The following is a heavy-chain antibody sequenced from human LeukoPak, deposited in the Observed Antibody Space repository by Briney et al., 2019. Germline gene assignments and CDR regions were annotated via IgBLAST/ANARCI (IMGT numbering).Heavy chain of an antibody. J-gene: IGHJ4*02. Sequence: GGSLRLSCAASGFTFSSYSMNWVRQAPGKGLEGVSYISSSSSTIYYADSVRGRFTISRDNARNSLYLHMNSLRAEDTAVYYCIVLAVAGTLGFDYWGQGTLVTVSS. V-gene: IGHV3-48*01. D-gene: IGHD6-19*01. CDR3: IVLAVAGTLGFDY. CDR2: ISSSSSTI. CDR1: GFTFSSYS.